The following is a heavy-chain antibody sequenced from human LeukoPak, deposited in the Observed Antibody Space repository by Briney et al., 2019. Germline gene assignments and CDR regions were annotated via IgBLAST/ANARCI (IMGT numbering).Heavy chain of an antibody. Sequence: WETLSLPCTVSGGSLSSCYGSWIRQPAGKGLEWIGRIYTSGSTNYNPSLKSRVTMSVDTSKNQFSLKLSSVTAADTAVYYCARMGRVGDYFDYWGQGTLVTVSS. J-gene: IGHJ4*02. CDR2: IYTSGST. D-gene: IGHD3-10*01. V-gene: IGHV4-4*07. CDR1: GGSLSSCY. CDR3: ARMGRVGDYFDY.